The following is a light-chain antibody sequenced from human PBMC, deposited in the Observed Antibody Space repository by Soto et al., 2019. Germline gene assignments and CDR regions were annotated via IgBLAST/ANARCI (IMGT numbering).Light chain of an antibody. J-gene: IGLJ3*02. V-gene: IGLV2-14*01. CDR2: DVS. Sequence: QPVLTQPASVSGSPGQSITISCTGTSSDVGGYDFVSWYQQRPGKAPKLIIYDVSNRPSGVSNRFSGSKSGNTASLTISGLQAEDEADYYCTSYTRSDIGVFGGGTQLTVL. CDR1: SSDVGGYDF. CDR3: TSYTRSDIGV.